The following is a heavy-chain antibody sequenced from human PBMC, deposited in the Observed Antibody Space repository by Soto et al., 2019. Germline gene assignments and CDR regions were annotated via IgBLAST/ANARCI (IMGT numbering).Heavy chain of an antibody. D-gene: IGHD2-8*01. J-gene: IGHJ4*02. Sequence: EVQLVESGGGLVQPGGSLRLSCAASGFTFSSYWMHWVRQAPGKGLVWVSRINSDGSSTSYADSVRGRFTISRDNAKNTLYLQMNSLRAEDTAVYYCAKDHWAPAYYYFDYWGQGTLVTVSS. CDR3: AKDHWAPAYYYFDY. CDR2: INSDGSST. CDR1: GFTFSSYW. V-gene: IGHV3-74*01.